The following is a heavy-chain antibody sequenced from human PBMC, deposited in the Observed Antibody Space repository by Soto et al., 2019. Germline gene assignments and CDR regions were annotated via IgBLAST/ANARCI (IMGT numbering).Heavy chain of an antibody. J-gene: IGHJ6*02. CDR2: IYPGDSDT. CDR3: ARSTSSAENLYHYYGMDV. V-gene: IGHV5-51*01. Sequence: IYGVGCVRQMRGKGLEWMGIIYPGDSDTRYSPSFQGQVTISADKSISTAYLQWSSLKASDTAMYYCARSTSSAENLYHYYGMDVWGQGTTVTVSS. CDR1: IYG.